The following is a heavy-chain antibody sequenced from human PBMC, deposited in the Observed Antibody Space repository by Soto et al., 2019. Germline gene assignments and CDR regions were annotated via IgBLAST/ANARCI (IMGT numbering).Heavy chain of an antibody. Sequence: EVQLVESGGGLVKPGGSLRLSCAASRFTFSSYSMNWVRQAPGKGLEWVSSISSSSSYIYYADSVKGRFTISRDNAKNSLYLQMNSLRAEDTAVYYCARDWGYSSSWPTHGMDVWGQGTTVTVSS. CDR2: ISSSSSYI. CDR3: ARDWGYSSSWPTHGMDV. CDR1: RFTFSSYS. J-gene: IGHJ6*02. D-gene: IGHD6-13*01. V-gene: IGHV3-21*01.